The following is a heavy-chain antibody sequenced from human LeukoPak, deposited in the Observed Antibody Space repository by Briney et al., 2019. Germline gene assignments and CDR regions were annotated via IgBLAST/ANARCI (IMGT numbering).Heavy chain of an antibody. CDR1: GVSISSYY. J-gene: IGHJ6*02. CDR3: ARLPIIYGMDV. Sequence: SETLSLTCTVSGVSISSYYWSWIRQPPGKGLEWIGYIYYSGSTNYNPSLKSRVTISVDTSKNQFSLKLSSVTAADTAVYYCARLPIIYGMDVWGQGTTVTVSS. D-gene: IGHD1-14*01. CDR2: IYYSGST. V-gene: IGHV4-59*08.